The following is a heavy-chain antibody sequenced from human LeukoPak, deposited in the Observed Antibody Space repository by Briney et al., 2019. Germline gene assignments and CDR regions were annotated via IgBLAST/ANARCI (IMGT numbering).Heavy chain of an antibody. J-gene: IGHJ6*03. V-gene: IGHV4-61*02. D-gene: IGHD5-12*01. Sequence: PSETLSLTCTVSGGSISSGSYYWSWIRQPAGKGLEWIGRIYTSGSTNYNPSLKSRVTISVDTSKNQFSLKLSSVTAADTAVYYCAGIVATTAQPTKRNYYYYYMDVWGKGTTVTISS. CDR3: AGIVATTAQPTKRNYYYYYMDV. CDR1: GGSISSGSYY. CDR2: IYTSGST.